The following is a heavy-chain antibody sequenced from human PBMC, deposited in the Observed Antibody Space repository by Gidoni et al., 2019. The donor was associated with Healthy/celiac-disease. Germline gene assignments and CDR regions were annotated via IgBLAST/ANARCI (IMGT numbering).Heavy chain of an antibody. CDR2: IYWDDDK. V-gene: IGHV2-5*02. J-gene: IGHJ4*02. CDR1: GFSLSTSGVG. D-gene: IGHD2-8*01. CDR3: ARAVCDFDY. Sequence: QITLKESGPTLVKPTQTLTLTCTFSGFSLSTSGVGVGWIRQPPGKALEWLALIYWDDDKRYSPSLKCRLTITKDTSKNPVVLTMTHMDPVDTATYYCARAVCDFDYWGQGTLVTVSS.